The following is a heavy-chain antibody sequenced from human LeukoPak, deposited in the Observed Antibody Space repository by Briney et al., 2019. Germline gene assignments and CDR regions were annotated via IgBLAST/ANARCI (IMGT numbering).Heavy chain of an antibody. D-gene: IGHD5-24*01. CDR1: GYTLSGYY. CDR3: ARGGDGYNAIDY. J-gene: IGHJ4*02. Sequence: GASVEVSCKASGYTLSGYYMHWVRQAPGQGLEGVGLINPNSGGTNYAQKFQGRVTMTRDTSISTAYMELSRLRSDDAAVYYCARGGDGYNAIDYWGQGPLVTVSS. V-gene: IGHV1-2*02. CDR2: INPNSGGT.